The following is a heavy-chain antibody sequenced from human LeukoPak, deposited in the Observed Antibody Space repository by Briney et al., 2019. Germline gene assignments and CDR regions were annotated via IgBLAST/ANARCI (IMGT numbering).Heavy chain of an antibody. V-gene: IGHV3-30*04. CDR1: GLTFGDYT. Sequence: GGSLRLSCEASGLTFGDYTMHWVRQAPGKGLEWVAVISYDGSNKYYADSVKGRFTISRDNSKNTLYLQMNSLRAEDTAVYYCARVNQRYFDWLSYFDYWGQGTLVTVSS. D-gene: IGHD3-9*01. CDR2: ISYDGSNK. CDR3: ARVNQRYFDWLSYFDY. J-gene: IGHJ4*02.